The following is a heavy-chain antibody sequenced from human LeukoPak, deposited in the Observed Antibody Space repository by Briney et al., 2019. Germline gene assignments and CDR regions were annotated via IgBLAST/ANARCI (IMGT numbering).Heavy chain of an antibody. CDR2: IIPILGIA. J-gene: IGHJ3*02. D-gene: IGHD6-19*01. V-gene: IGHV1-69*04. CDR1: GGTFSSYA. Sequence: GASVKVSCKASGGTFSSYAISWVRQAPGQGLEWMGRIIPILGIANYAQKFQGRVTITADKSTSTAYMELSSLRSEDTAVYYCATDEVAVAGTVYAFDIWGQGTMVTVSS. CDR3: ATDEVAVAGTVYAFDI.